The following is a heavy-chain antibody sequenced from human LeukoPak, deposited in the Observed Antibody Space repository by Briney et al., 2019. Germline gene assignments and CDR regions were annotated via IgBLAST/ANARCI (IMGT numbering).Heavy chain of an antibody. CDR2: IIHSGNI. CDR3: ARGSGASWYVDY. CDR1: GGSFSGYY. Sequence: WETLCLTCSVYGGSFSGYYWSWIRQPPGKGLEWIGEIIHSGNINYNPSLKSRVTISVDTSKNQFSLKLTSVTAADTAVYYCARGSGASWYVDYWGQGTLVTVSP. J-gene: IGHJ4*02. D-gene: IGHD2-2*01. V-gene: IGHV4-34*01.